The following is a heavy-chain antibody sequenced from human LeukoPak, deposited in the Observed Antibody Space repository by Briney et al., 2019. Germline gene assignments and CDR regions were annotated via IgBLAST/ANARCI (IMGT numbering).Heavy chain of an antibody. CDR2: ISGGSTT. CDR3: ARPTPGYSSSWYSDDAFDI. Sequence: GGSLRLSCGASGFTSSDYYMTWMRQAPGKGLEWVSYISGGSTTKYADSVKGRFTISRDNAKNSLFLQMNSLRAEDTAVYYCARPTPGYSSSWYSDDAFDIWGQGTMVTVSS. V-gene: IGHV3-69-1*01. D-gene: IGHD6-13*01. CDR1: GFTSSDYY. J-gene: IGHJ3*02.